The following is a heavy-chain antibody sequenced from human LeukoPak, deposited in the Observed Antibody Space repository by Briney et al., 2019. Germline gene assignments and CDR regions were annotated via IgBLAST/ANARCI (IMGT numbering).Heavy chain of an antibody. Sequence: SETLSLICSVSRGSISSPNYYWGWIRQSPGKGLEWIGNIFYSGTTYYNPSLPSLKSRVTILIDTSKNQFSLRLRSVTAADTAVYYCASLRKRGGAFDLWGQGKVVTVSS. CDR2: IFYSGTT. V-gene: IGHV4-39*07. CDR3: ASLRKRGGAFDL. J-gene: IGHJ3*01. CDR1: RGSISSPNYY.